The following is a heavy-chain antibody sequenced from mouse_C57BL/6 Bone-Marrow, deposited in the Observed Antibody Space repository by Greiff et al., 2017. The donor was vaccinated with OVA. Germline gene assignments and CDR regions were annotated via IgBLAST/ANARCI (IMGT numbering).Heavy chain of an antibody. V-gene: IGHV14-3*01. CDR3: ARPFYYEYYGSMDY. CDR2: IDPANGNT. CDR1: GFNIKNTY. J-gene: IGHJ4*01. D-gene: IGHD2-4*01. Sequence: EVQLQQSVAELVRPGASVKLSCTASGFNIKNTYMHWVKQRPEQGLEWSGRIDPANGNTKYAPKFQGKATLTAETSSNTAYLQLSILTSENTAIYYCARPFYYEYYGSMDYWGQGTSVTVSS.